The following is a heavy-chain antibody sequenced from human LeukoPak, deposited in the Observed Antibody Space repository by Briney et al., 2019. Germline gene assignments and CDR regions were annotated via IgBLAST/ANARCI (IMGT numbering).Heavy chain of an antibody. CDR1: GGSISSSTYY. CDR2: IFYSGST. D-gene: IGHD3-9*01. CDR3: ARLCILTGYFFDY. J-gene: IGHJ4*02. Sequence: SETLSLTCTVSGGSISSSTYYWGWIRQPPGKGLEWIGSIFYSGSTYYNPSLKSRVTISVDTSMNQFSLKLSSVTAADTAVYYCARLCILTGYFFDYWGQGTLVTVSS. V-gene: IGHV4-39*01.